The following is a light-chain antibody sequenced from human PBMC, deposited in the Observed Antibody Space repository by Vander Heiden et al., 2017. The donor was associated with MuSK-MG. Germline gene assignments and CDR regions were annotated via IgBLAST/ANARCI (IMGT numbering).Light chain of an antibody. CDR3: QHDTIYPST. CDR2: KAS. J-gene: IGKJ2*01. CDR1: QSISSW. Sequence: DIQMTNPHSTMPASVGDRVTIPCRASQSISSWLAWYQQKPGKAPKLLIYKASSLESGVPSRFRASVSATEFTLTISSLHPDDFATYYCQHDTIYPSTFGQWVKLELK. V-gene: IGKV1-5*03.